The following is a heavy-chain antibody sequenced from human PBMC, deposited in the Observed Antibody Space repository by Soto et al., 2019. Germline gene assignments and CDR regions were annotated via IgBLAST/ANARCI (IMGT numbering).Heavy chain of an antibody. Sequence: VQLLESGGDLVQPGGSLRLSCAASGFTFSNYAMSWVRQAPGKGLEWVSVISGSGGSTNYADSAKGRFTISRDNSMDTLYLQMNSLRAEDTAVYYCARVFYYDIVTGKGYNMDVWGQGTTVIVSS. D-gene: IGHD3-9*01. J-gene: IGHJ6*02. CDR1: GFTFSNYA. V-gene: IGHV3-23*01. CDR2: ISGSGGST. CDR3: ARVFYYDIVTGKGYNMDV.